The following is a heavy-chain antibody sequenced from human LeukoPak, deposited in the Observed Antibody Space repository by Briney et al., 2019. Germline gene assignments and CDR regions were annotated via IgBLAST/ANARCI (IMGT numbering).Heavy chain of an antibody. V-gene: IGHV3-30*18. CDR3: AKDRDMAAADYYFDY. CDR2: ISYDGSDK. Sequence: PVGSLRLSSAASGFTFSGYGMHWVRQAPGKGLEWVVVISYDGSDKYYADSVKGRFTISRDNSKNTLYLEINSLRAEDTAVYYCAKDRDMAAADYYFDYWGQGTLVTVSS. J-gene: IGHJ4*02. CDR1: GFTFSGYG. D-gene: IGHD6-13*01.